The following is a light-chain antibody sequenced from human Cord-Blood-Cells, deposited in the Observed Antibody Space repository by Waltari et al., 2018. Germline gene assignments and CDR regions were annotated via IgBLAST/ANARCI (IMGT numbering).Light chain of an antibody. Sequence: QSALTQPASVSGSPGQSITISCPGTSSDVGGYNYFSWYQQPPGKAPKLMIYEVSNRPSGVSNRFSGSKSGNTASLTISGLQAEDEADYYCSSYTSSSTLYVFGTGTKVTVL. CDR1: SSDVGGYNY. CDR2: EVS. J-gene: IGLJ1*01. CDR3: SSYTSSSTLYV. V-gene: IGLV2-14*01.